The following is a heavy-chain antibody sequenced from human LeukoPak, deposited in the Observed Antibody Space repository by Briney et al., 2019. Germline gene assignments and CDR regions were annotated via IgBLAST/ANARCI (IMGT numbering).Heavy chain of an antibody. V-gene: IGHV1-69*05. CDR1: GGTFSSYA. Sequence: ASVKVSCKASGGTFSSYAISWVRQAPAQGLEWMGGIIPIFGTANYAQKFQGRVTITTDESTSTAYMELSSLRSEDTAVYYCASDGAARYYYYYMDVWGKGTTVTVSS. CDR2: IIPIFGTA. J-gene: IGHJ6*03. D-gene: IGHD6-13*01. CDR3: ASDGAARYYYYYMDV.